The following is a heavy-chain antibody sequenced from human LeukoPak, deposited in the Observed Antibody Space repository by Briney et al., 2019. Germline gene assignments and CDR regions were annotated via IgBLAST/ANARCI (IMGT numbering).Heavy chain of an antibody. Sequence: GGSLRLSCAASGFTFSSYAMSWVRQAPGKGLEWVSAIRGNGYSTYYADSVKGRFTISRDNSKNTVYLQMNSLRAEDTALYYCAKVPVWSGYYTGMDYWGQGTLVTVSS. V-gene: IGHV3-23*01. D-gene: IGHD3-3*01. CDR2: IRGNGYST. J-gene: IGHJ4*02. CDR3: AKVPVWSGYYTGMDY. CDR1: GFTFSSYA.